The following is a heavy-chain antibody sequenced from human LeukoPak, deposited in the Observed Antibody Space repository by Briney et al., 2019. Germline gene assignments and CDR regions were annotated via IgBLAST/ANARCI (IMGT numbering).Heavy chain of an antibody. J-gene: IGHJ4*02. CDR3: ASLLTYCDD. CDR2: IYYSRST. Sequence: SETLSLTCTVSGVSISSSSYHWGWIRQPRGKGLEWIARIYYSRSTSYSQSLKSLVTISLDTSKNQFSLKMSSVIAADTAVYYCASLLTYCDDWGQGTLVTVSS. D-gene: IGHD3-9*01. V-gene: IGHV4-39*01. CDR1: GVSISSSSYH.